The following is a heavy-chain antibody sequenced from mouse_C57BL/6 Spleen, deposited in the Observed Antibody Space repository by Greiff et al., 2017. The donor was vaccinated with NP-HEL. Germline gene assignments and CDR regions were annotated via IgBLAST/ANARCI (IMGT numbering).Heavy chain of an antibody. Sequence: EVQLQQSGPELVKPGASVKISCKASGYTFTDYYMNWVKQSHGKSLEWIGDINPNNGGTSYNQKFKGKATLTVDKSSSTAYMELRSLTSEDSAVYYCARDYFYYGSSPRAMDYWGQGTSVTVSS. CDR2: INPNNGGT. D-gene: IGHD1-1*01. J-gene: IGHJ4*01. CDR3: ARDYFYYGSSPRAMDY. V-gene: IGHV1-26*01. CDR1: GYTFTDYY.